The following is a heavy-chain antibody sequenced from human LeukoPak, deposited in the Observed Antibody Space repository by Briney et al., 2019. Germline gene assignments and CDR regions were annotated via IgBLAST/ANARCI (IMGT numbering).Heavy chain of an antibody. J-gene: IGHJ4*02. D-gene: IGHD3-22*01. V-gene: IGHV4-34*01. CDR1: GGSFSGYY. Sequence: SETLSLTCAVYGGSFSGYYWSWIRQPPGKGLEWIGEINHSGSTNYNPSLKSRVTISVDTSRNQFSLKLSSVTAADTAVYYCAHSFRPKWFYSYWGQGTLVTVSS. CDR2: INHSGST. CDR3: AHSFRPKWFYSY.